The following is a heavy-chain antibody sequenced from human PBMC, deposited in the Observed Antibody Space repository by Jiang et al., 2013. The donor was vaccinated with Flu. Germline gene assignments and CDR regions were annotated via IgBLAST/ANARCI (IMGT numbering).Heavy chain of an antibody. D-gene: IGHD1-26*01. CDR2: IYPGDSDT. Sequence: SLKISCKGSGYSFTSYWIGWVRQMPGKGLEWMGIIYPGDSDTRYSPSFQGQVTISADKSISTAYLQWSSLKASDTAMYYCARQGRQVGVTTSDGFDIWGQGTMVIVSS. CDR3: ARQGRQVGVTTSDGFDI. V-gene: IGHV5-51*01. J-gene: IGHJ3*02. CDR1: GYSFTSYW.